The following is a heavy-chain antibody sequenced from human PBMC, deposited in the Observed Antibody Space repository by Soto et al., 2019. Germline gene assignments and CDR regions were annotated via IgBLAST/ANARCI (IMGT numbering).Heavy chain of an antibody. Sequence: GGSLRLSCAASGFTFSSYAMSWVRQAPGKGLEWVSAISGSGGSTYYADSVKGRFTISRDNSKNTLYLQMNSLRAEDTAVYYCARRLAVAGYFDYWGQGTLVTVSS. CDR2: ISGSGGST. J-gene: IGHJ4*02. CDR3: ARRLAVAGYFDY. V-gene: IGHV3-23*01. CDR1: GFTFSSYA. D-gene: IGHD6-19*01.